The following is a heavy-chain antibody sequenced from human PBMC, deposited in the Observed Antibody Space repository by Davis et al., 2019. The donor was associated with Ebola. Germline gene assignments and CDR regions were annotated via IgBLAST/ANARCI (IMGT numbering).Heavy chain of an antibody. Sequence: ASVTVSCKASVYTFTGHYMHWVRQAPGQGLEWMGWINPNSGGKNYAQKFQGRVTMTRDTSISTAYMELSRLRSDDTAVYYCARDRPAAIRSVNWFDPWGQGTLVTVSS. CDR3: ARDRPAAIRSVNWFDP. D-gene: IGHD2-2*02. CDR1: VYTFTGHY. J-gene: IGHJ5*02. V-gene: IGHV1-2*02. CDR2: INPNSGGK.